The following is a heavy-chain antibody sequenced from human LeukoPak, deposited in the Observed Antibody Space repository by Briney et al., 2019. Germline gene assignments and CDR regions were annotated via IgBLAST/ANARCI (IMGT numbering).Heavy chain of an antibody. D-gene: IGHD1-26*01. Sequence: PGGSLRLSCAASGFTFSSYSMDWVRQAPGQGLEWVSSISSSSSYIYYADSVKGRLTISRDNAKNSLYLQMNILRAEDTAVYYCATLPPELLINYWGQGTLVTVSS. J-gene: IGHJ4*02. CDR1: GFTFSSYS. V-gene: IGHV3-21*01. CDR3: ATLPPELLINY. CDR2: ISSSSSYI.